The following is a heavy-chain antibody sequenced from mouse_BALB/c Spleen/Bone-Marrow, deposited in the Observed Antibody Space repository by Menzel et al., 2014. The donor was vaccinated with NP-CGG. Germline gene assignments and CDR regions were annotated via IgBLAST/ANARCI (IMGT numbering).Heavy chain of an antibody. Sequence: EVNVVESGGGWVQPGGSMKLSCVASGFTFSNYWMNWVRRSPEKGLEWVAEIRLKSNNYATHYAESVKGRFTISRDDSKSSVYLQMNNLRAEDTGIYYCTSTTVVGMDYWGQGTSVTVSS. J-gene: IGHJ4*01. D-gene: IGHD1-1*01. CDR3: TSTTVVGMDY. V-gene: IGHV6-6*02. CDR2: IRLKSNNYAT. CDR1: GFTFSNYW.